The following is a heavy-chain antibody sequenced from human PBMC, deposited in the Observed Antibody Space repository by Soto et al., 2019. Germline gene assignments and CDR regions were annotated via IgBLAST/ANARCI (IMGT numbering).Heavy chain of an antibody. J-gene: IGHJ3*02. CDR1: GYTLTELS. V-gene: IGHV1-24*01. Sequence: ASVKVSCKVSGYTLTELSMHWVRQAPGKGLEWMGGFDPEDGETIYAQKFQGRVTMTEDTSTDTAYMELSSLRSEDTAVHYCATGFLSPIDAFDIWGQGTMVTVSS. CDR2: FDPEDGET. D-gene: IGHD3-3*01. CDR3: ATGFLSPIDAFDI.